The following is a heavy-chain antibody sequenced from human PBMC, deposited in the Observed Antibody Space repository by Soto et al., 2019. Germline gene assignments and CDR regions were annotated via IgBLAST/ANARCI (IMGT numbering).Heavy chain of an antibody. D-gene: IGHD2-15*01. CDR3: ARLSDCSGGSCYPGYYYYGMDV. J-gene: IGHJ6*02. CDR1: GGSISSYY. Sequence: PSETLSLTCTVSGGSISSYYWSWIRQPPGKGLEWIGYIYYSGSTNYNPSLKSRVTISVDTSKNQFSLKLSSVTAADTAVYYCARLSDCSGGSCYPGYYYYGMDVWGQGTTVTVSS. V-gene: IGHV4-59*01. CDR2: IYYSGST.